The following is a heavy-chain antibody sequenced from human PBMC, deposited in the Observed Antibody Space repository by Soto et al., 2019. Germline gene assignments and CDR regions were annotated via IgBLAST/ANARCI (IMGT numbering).Heavy chain of an antibody. Sequence: EVQLLNSGGGLVQPGGSLRLSCAASGFAFSTYAMSWFRQAPGKGLEWVSSISGSGDNSHYTDSVKGRFTISRDNSGTILYLQMNSLRAEDTAVYYCAKAGPQGGSQRNNWFDPWGQGTLVTVSP. CDR3: AKAGPQGGSQRNNWFDP. J-gene: IGHJ5*02. V-gene: IGHV3-23*01. CDR2: ISGSGDNS. CDR1: GFAFSTYA. D-gene: IGHD3-16*01.